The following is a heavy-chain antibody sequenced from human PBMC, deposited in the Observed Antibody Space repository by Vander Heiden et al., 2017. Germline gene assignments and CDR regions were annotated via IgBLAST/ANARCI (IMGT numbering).Heavy chain of an antibody. CDR1: GFTLWSSA. D-gene: IGHD3-10*01. CDR2: IRDNGGST. CDR3: AKDFVRGVIIDNFDY. V-gene: IGHV3-23*01. Sequence: VQLLVSGGIWVQPGASLGLSLPASGFTLWSSAMRWVRQAPGKGLEWISPIRDNGGSTYYADSMKGRFTISRDNSKNTLYLQMNSLRAEDTAVYYCAKDFVRGVIIDNFDYWGQGTLVTVSS. J-gene: IGHJ4*02.